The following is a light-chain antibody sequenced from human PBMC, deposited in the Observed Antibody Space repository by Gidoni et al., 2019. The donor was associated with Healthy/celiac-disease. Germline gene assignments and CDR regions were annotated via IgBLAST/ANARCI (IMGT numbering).Light chain of an antibody. CDR3: QQSYSTLLLT. Sequence: DFQLTQSPSSLSASVGDRVTITCRASQSISSYLHWYQQKPGKAPKLLIYAASSLQSGVPSKFSGSGAGTDFTLTISSLQHEDFATYYCQQSYSTLLLTFGGGTKVEIK. V-gene: IGKV1-39*01. CDR2: AAS. CDR1: QSISSY. J-gene: IGKJ4*01.